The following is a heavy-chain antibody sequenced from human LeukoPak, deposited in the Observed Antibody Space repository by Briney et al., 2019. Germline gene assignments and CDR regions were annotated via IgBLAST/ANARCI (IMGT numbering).Heavy chain of an antibody. CDR3: AKDGLAGPDYFDY. CDR1: GFTFSSYG. CDR2: ISYDGSNK. D-gene: IGHD6-19*01. J-gene: IGHJ4*02. V-gene: IGHV3-30*18. Sequence: GGSLRLSCAASGFTFSSYGMHWVRQAPGKGLEWVAVISYDGSNKYYADSVKGRFTISRDNSKNTLYLQMNSLRAEDTAVYYCAKDGLAGPDYFDYWGQGTLVTVSS.